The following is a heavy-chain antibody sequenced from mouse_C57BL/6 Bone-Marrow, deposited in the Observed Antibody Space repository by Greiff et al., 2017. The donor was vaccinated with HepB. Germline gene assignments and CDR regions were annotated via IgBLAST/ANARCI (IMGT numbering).Heavy chain of an antibody. V-gene: IGHV7-3*01. CDR3: ARSNWDSLDY. J-gene: IGHJ2*01. CDR1: GFTFTDYY. Sequence: DVHLVESGGGLVQPGGSLSLSCAASGFTFTDYYMSWVRQPPGKALEWLGFIRNKANGYTTEYSASVKGRFTISRDNSQSILYLQMNALRAEDSATYYCARSNWDSLDYWGQGTTLTVSS. CDR2: IRNKANGYTT. D-gene: IGHD4-1*02.